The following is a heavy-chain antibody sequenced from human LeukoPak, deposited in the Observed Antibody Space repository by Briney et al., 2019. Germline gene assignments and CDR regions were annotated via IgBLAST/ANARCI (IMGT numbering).Heavy chain of an antibody. Sequence: GGSLRLSCAASGFTFSSYAMHWVRQAPGKRLEWVSVISYDGSNKYYANSVKGRFTISRDNSKNTLYLQMNSLRAEDMAVYYWVRAITMIVESGFDYWGQGTLVTVSS. V-gene: IGHV3-30-3*01. D-gene: IGHD3-22*01. CDR2: ISYDGSNK. CDR3: VRAITMIVESGFDY. J-gene: IGHJ4*02. CDR1: GFTFSSYA.